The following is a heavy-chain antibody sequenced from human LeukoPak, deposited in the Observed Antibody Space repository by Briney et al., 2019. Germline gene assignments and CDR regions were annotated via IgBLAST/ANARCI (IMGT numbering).Heavy chain of an antibody. V-gene: IGHV3-11*01. J-gene: IGHJ6*02. CDR1: GFTFSDYY. CDR2: ISSSGSTI. Sequence: GGSLRLSCAASGFTFSDYYMSWIRQAPGKGLEWVSYISSSGSTIYYADSVKGRFTISRDNAKNSLYLQMNSLRAEDTAVYYCARGAESPILTIFGVVRYYGMDVWGQGTTVTVSS. D-gene: IGHD3-3*01. CDR3: ARGAESPILTIFGVVRYYGMDV.